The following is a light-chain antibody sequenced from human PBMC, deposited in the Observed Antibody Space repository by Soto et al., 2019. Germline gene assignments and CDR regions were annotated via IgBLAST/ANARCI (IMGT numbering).Light chain of an antibody. V-gene: IGLV1-44*01. CDR3: AAWDGSLNGPL. J-gene: IGLJ2*01. CDR1: SSNIGSNT. Sequence: QSVLTQPPSASGTPGQRVTISCSGSSSNIGSNTVNWYQQLPGTAPKLLIYSNNHRPSGVPDRFSGSKSGTSASLAISGLQSEDEADYYCAAWDGSLNGPLFGGGTKVTVL. CDR2: SNN.